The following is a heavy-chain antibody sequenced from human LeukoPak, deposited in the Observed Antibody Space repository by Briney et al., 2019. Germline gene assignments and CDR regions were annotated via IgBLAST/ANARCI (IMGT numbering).Heavy chain of an antibody. V-gene: IGHV4-34*01. CDR3: ASGLTYYGSGSSWFDP. CDR2: INHSGST. D-gene: IGHD3-10*01. J-gene: IGHJ5*02. CDR1: GGSFSGYY. Sequence: SETLSVTCAVYGGSFSGYYWSWIRQPPGNGLEWIGEINHSGSTNYNPSLKSRVTISVDTSKNQFSLKLSSVTAADTAVYYCASGLTYYGSGSSWFDPWGQGTLVTVSS.